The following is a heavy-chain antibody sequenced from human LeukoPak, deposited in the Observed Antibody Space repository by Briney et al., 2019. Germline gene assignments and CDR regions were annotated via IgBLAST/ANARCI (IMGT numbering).Heavy chain of an antibody. CDR3: ARDQWDYGHFDY. CDR1: GGSISSGGYY. V-gene: IGHV4-31*03. D-gene: IGHD1-26*01. Sequence: MPSETLSLTCTVSGGSISSGGYYWSWIRQHPGKGLEWIGYIYYSGSTYYNPSLKSRVTISVDTSKNQFSLKLSSVTAADTTVYYCARDQWDYGHFDYWGQGTLVTVSS. J-gene: IGHJ4*02. CDR2: IYYSGST.